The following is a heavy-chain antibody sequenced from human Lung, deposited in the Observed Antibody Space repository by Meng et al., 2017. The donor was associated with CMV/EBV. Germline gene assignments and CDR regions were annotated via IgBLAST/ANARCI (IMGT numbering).Heavy chain of an antibody. V-gene: IGHV4-34*11. CDR2: IYYRGRT. J-gene: IGHJ5*02. D-gene: IGHD2-8*02. Sequence: QVQLQQWGAGLLKPSEPLSLTGAVYGGSFSGYYWSWIRQPPGKGLEWIGYIYYRGRTNYNPSLKSRVTMSADKAKNQLSLRLSSVTAADTAVYYCARGGYILVDNWFDPWGQGTLVTVSS. CDR1: GGSFSGYY. CDR3: ARGGYILVDNWFDP.